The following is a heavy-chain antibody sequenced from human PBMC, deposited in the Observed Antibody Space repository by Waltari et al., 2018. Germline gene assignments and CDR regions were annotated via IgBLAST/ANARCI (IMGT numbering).Heavy chain of an antibody. CDR1: GFTFSSYA. D-gene: IGHD6-13*01. Sequence: EVQLLESGGGLVQPGGSLRLSCAASGFTFSSYAMTWVRQAPGKGPEVVSVISGTSATTHYADSVKGRFTISRDNSKNTLYLQMNSLRVEDTAVYYCAKDRSFMPGSWHPLDYWGQGALVTVSS. J-gene: IGHJ4*02. CDR3: AKDRSFMPGSWHPLDY. CDR2: ISGTSATT. V-gene: IGHV3-23*01.